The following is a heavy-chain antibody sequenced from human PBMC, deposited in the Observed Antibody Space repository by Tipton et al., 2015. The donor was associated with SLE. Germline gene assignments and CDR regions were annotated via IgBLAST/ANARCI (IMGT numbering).Heavy chain of an antibody. CDR2: ISYDGSNK. V-gene: IGHV3-30*04. Sequence: SLRLSCAASGFTFSSYAMHWVRQAPGKGLEWVAVISYDGSNKYYADSVKGRFTISRDNSKNTLYLQMNSLRAEDTAVYYCARDTTQDISTEGEFDYWGQGTLVAVSS. CDR3: ARDTTQDISTEGEFDY. CDR1: GFTFSSYA. D-gene: IGHD3-9*01. J-gene: IGHJ4*02.